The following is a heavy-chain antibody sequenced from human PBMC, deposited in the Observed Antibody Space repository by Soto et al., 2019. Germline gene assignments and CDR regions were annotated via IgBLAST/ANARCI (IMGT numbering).Heavy chain of an antibody. CDR1: GFTFSSYA. Sequence: GGSLRLSCAASGFTFSSYAMHWVRQAPGKGLEWVAVISYDGSNKYYADSVKGRFTISRDNSKNTLYLQMNSLRAEDTAVYYCARTYSSGRDDAFDIWGQGTMVTVSS. CDR2: ISYDGSNK. CDR3: ARTYSSGRDDAFDI. V-gene: IGHV3-30-3*01. J-gene: IGHJ3*02. D-gene: IGHD6-19*01.